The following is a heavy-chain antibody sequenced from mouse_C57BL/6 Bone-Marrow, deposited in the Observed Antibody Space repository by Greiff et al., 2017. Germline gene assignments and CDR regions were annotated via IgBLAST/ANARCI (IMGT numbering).Heavy chain of an antibody. Sequence: QVQLQQSGAELVRPGSSVKLSCKASGYTFTSYWMDWVKQRPGQGLEWIGNIYPSDSETHYNQKFKDKATLTVDKSSSTAYMQLSSLTSEDYAVYDCARSFYYGNFYWGQGTTLTVSS. CDR2: IYPSDSET. CDR1: GYTFTSYW. CDR3: ARSFYYGNFY. V-gene: IGHV1-61*01. D-gene: IGHD2-1*01. J-gene: IGHJ2*01.